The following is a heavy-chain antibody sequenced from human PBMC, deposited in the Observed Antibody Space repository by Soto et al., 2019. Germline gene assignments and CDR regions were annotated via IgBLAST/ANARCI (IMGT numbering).Heavy chain of an antibody. J-gene: IGHJ6*02. CDR2: IIPIFGTA. CDR1: GGTFSSYA. CDR3: ARGNIVVVPAASIPGYYYYYGMDV. Sequence: ASVKVSFKASGGTFSSYAISWVRQAPGQGLEWMGGIIPIFGTANYAQKFQGRVTITADESTSTAYMELSSLRSEDTAVYYCARGNIVVVPAASIPGYYYYYGMDVWGQGTTVTVSS. V-gene: IGHV1-69*13. D-gene: IGHD2-2*01.